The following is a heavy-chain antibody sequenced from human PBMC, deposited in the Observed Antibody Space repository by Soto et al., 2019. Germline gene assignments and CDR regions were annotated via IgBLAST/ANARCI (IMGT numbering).Heavy chain of an antibody. Sequence: SETLTLTCTVSGDSVRNQYWSWIRRPPGRGLEWIGYIYRSGSTKYNPSLKSRLTISVDTSKNQFSLKLSSVTAADTAVYYCARTLDHGHKAVWGKGTTVTVSS. V-gene: IGHV4-4*09. CDR2: IYRSGST. CDR1: GDSVRNQY. CDR3: ARTLDHGHKAV. D-gene: IGHD3-9*01. J-gene: IGHJ6*03.